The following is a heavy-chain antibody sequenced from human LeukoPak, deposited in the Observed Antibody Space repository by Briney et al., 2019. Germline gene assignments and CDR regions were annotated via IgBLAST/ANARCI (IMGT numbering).Heavy chain of an antibody. CDR3: ARAVLRFLEWLFPLPTNWFDP. CDR2: IYYSGST. CDR1: GGSISSGDYY. D-gene: IGHD3-3*01. Sequence: SETLSLTCTVSGGSISSGDYYWSWIRQPPGKGPEWVGYIYYSGSTYYNPSLKSRVTISVDTSKNQFSLKLSTVTAADTAVYYCARAVLRFLEWLFPLPTNWFDPWGQGTLVTVSS. V-gene: IGHV4-30-4*01. J-gene: IGHJ5*02.